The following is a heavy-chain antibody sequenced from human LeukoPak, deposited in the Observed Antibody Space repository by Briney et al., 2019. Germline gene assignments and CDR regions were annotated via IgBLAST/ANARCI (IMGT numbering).Heavy chain of an antibody. Sequence: PSQTLSLTCTVSGGSISSGDYYWSWIRQPPGKGLEWIGYIYYSGSTYYNPSLKSRVTISVGTSKNQFSLKLSSVTAADTAVYYCARDLWGDGMDVWGQGTTVTVSS. CDR1: GGSISSGDYY. CDR2: IYYSGST. CDR3: ARDLWGDGMDV. V-gene: IGHV4-30-4*01. J-gene: IGHJ6*02. D-gene: IGHD3-16*01.